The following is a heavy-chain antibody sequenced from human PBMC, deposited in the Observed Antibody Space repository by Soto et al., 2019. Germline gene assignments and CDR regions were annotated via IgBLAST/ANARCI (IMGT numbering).Heavy chain of an antibody. CDR1: GYTFSNYG. V-gene: IGHV1-18*01. Sequence: SVKFSFKTSGYTFSNYGITWVRQAPGQPLEWLGWISLYSDGTNYAQKFQGRVSMTTDTSTTTAYMELRSLRSDDTAVYYCARVVPGAEAWFGPWGQGTLVTVSS. CDR3: ARVVPGAEAWFGP. CDR2: ISLYSDGT. J-gene: IGHJ5*02. D-gene: IGHD2-2*01.